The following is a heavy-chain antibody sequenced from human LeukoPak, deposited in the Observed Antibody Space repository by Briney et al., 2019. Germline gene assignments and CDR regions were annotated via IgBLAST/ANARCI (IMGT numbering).Heavy chain of an antibody. CDR1: GYTYTSYG. D-gene: IGHD3-22*01. CDR2: ISAYNGNT. Sequence: ASVKVSCKASGYTYTSYGISWVRQAPGQGLEWMGWISAYNGNTNYAQKLQGRVTMTTDTSTSTAYMELRSLRSDDTAVYYCARNYYDSSGYPVGYYYYYMDVWGKGTTVTVSS. J-gene: IGHJ6*03. CDR3: ARNYYDSSGYPVGYYYYYMDV. V-gene: IGHV1-18*01.